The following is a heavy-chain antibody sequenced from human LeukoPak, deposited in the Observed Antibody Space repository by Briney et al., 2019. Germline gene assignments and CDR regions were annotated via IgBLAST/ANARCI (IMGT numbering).Heavy chain of an antibody. Sequence: SETLSLTCTVSGGSISSYYWSWIRQPAGKGLEWIGRIYTSGSTNYNPSLKSRVTMSVDMSKNQFSLKLSSVTAADTAVYYCARAPRLQRADAFDIWGQGTMVTVSS. CDR2: IYTSGST. D-gene: IGHD5-24*01. CDR3: ARAPRLQRADAFDI. V-gene: IGHV4-4*07. J-gene: IGHJ3*02. CDR1: GGSISSYY.